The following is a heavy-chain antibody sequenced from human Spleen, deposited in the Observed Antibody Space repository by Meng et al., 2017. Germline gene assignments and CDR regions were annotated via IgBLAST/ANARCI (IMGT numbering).Heavy chain of an antibody. V-gene: IGHV3-11*01. CDR2: ISSSGSTI. D-gene: IGHD3-10*01. CDR3: ARDLGSGSYSHSFDY. Sequence: GESLKISCAASGFIVSSDYMHWLRQAPGKGLEWVSYISSSGSTIYYADSVKGRFTISRDNAKNSLYLQMNSLRAEDTAVYYCARDLGSGSYSHSFDYWGQGTLVTVSS. CDR1: GFIVSSDY. J-gene: IGHJ4*02.